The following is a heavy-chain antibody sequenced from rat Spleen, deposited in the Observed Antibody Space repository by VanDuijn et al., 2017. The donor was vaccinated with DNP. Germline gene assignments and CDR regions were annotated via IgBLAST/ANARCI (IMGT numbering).Heavy chain of an antibody. Sequence: EVQLVESGGGLVQPGRSLKLSCAASGFTFSDYNMAWVRQAPKKGLEWVATISYDGSSTYYRDSVKGRFTISRDNAKSTLYLQMDSLRSEDTATYYCARQETYYGNYFDYWGQGVMVTVSS. CDR1: GFTFSDYN. D-gene: IGHD1-9*01. J-gene: IGHJ2*01. CDR2: ISYDGSST. CDR3: ARQETYYGNYFDY. V-gene: IGHV5-7*01.